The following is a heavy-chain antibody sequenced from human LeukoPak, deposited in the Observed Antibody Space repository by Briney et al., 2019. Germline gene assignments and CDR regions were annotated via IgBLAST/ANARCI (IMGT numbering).Heavy chain of an antibody. Sequence: GGSLRLSCAGSGFTFSSYSMNWVRQAPGKGLEWVSSMGSSGTNGYYADSVKGRFIISRDNAKNSLFLQMNSLRAEDSALYYCVRELGAAAAGAFYIWGQGTLVTVSS. CDR3: VRELGAAAAGAFYI. D-gene: IGHD2-2*01. CDR1: GFTFSSYS. J-gene: IGHJ3*02. V-gene: IGHV3-21*01. CDR2: MGSSGTNG.